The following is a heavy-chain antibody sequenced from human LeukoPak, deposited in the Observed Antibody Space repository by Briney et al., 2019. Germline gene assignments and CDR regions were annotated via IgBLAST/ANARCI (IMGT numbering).Heavy chain of an antibody. D-gene: IGHD6-6*01. CDR1: GFTASSNS. Sequence: PGGSLRLSCAASGFTASSNSTSWVREAPGEGQEWVSVIYSGGSTYYADSVKGRFTISRDNSKNTLYLQMNSLRAEDTAVYYCARVEQLDWFDPWGQGTLVTVSS. J-gene: IGHJ5*02. CDR3: ARVEQLDWFDP. CDR2: IYSGGST. V-gene: IGHV3-53*01.